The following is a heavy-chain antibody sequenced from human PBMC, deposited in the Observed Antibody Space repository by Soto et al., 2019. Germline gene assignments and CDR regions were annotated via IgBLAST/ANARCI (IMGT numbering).Heavy chain of an antibody. CDR3: AHSPSITMYDY. Sequence: QITLKESGPTLVKPTQTLTLTCTFSGFSLSTNGVGVGWIRQPPGKALEWLALIYWDDDKRYSPSLKSRLTIAKDPSKNRVVLTMTNMDPVDTATYYCAHSPSITMYDYWGQGTLVTVSS. V-gene: IGHV2-5*02. D-gene: IGHD3-10*02. J-gene: IGHJ4*02. CDR2: IYWDDDK. CDR1: GFSLSTNGVG.